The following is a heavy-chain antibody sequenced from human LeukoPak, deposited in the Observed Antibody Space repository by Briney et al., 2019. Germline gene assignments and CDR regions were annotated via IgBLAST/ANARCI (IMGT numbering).Heavy chain of an antibody. CDR1: GFSFSTYN. Sequence: GGSLRLSCEASGFSFSTYNMNWVRQAPGKGLEWVSSISSSSSYIYYADSVKGRFTISRDNAKNSLYLQMNSLRAEDTAVYYCARVLTSSGYYYYYYMDVWGKGTTVTVSS. V-gene: IGHV3-21*01. D-gene: IGHD6-19*01. CDR2: ISSSSSYI. J-gene: IGHJ6*03. CDR3: ARVLTSSGYYYYYYMDV.